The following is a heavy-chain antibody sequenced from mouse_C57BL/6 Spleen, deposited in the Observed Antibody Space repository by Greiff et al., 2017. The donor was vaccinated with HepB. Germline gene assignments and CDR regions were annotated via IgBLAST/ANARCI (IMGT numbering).Heavy chain of an antibody. D-gene: IGHD2-5*01. Sequence: QVQLQQPGAELVMPGASVKLSCKASGYTFTSYWMPWVKQRPGQGLEWIGEIDPSDSYTNYNQKFKGKSTLTVDKSSSTAYMQLSSLTSEDSAVYYCARRYSNYWYFDVWGTGTTVTVSS. CDR3: ARRYSNYWYFDV. J-gene: IGHJ1*03. CDR2: IDPSDSYT. CDR1: GYTFTSYW. V-gene: IGHV1-69*01.